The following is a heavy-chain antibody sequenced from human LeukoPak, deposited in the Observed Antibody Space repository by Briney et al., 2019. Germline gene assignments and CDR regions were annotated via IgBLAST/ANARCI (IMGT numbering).Heavy chain of an antibody. Sequence: ASVKVSCRASGYTLTDYYMHWVRRAPGQGLEWMGCIDPDSGGTKSAQRFQGRVTMTRDTSITTVYMELIRLRSDDTAVYYCAREYYDSSGSKYAFDIWGQGTMVTVSS. V-gene: IGHV1-2*02. CDR2: IDPDSGGT. D-gene: IGHD3-22*01. CDR3: AREYYDSSGSKYAFDI. J-gene: IGHJ3*02. CDR1: GYTLTDYY.